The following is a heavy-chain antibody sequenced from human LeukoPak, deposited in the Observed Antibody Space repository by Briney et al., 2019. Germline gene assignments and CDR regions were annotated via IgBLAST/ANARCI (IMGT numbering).Heavy chain of an antibody. J-gene: IGHJ4*02. CDR3: TTEWELPSDWD. CDR1: GFTFSSYW. V-gene: IGHV3-15*01. CDR2: IKSKTDGGTT. D-gene: IGHD1-26*01. Sequence: GGSLRLSCAASGFTFSSYWMSWVRQAPGKGLEWVGRIKSKTDGGTTDYAAPVKGRFTISRDDSKNTLYLQMNSLKTEDTAVYYCTTEWELPSDWDWGQGTLVTVSS.